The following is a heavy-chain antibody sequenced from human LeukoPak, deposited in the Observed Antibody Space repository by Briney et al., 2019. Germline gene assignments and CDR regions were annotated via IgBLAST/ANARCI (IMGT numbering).Heavy chain of an antibody. CDR3: TRMNYARFDP. D-gene: IGHD2-2*01. J-gene: IGHJ5*02. Sequence: GGSLRLSCAASGLIVSNAWMSWVRQAPGKGLEWVGRIRSSSDGGTTDYAAPVKGRFTISRDDSENTLFLRMSSLETEDTAVYYCTRMNYARFDPWGQGTLVTVSS. CDR1: GLIVSNAW. CDR2: IRSSSDGGTT. V-gene: IGHV3-15*01.